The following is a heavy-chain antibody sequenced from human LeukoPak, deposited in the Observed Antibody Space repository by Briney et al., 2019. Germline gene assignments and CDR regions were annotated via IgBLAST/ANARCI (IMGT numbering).Heavy chain of an antibody. CDR3: ARAEINDYMNY. Sequence: SETLSLTCSVSGYSIRSGYHWAWIRQPPGKGLEWIGSINYSEKPYYNPSLKSRVTISVDTSKNQFSLKMTSVTAADTAFYFCARAEINDYMNYWGQGMPVTVSS. CDR1: GYSIRSGYH. CDR2: INYSEKP. D-gene: IGHD4-11*01. J-gene: IGHJ4*02. V-gene: IGHV4-38-2*02.